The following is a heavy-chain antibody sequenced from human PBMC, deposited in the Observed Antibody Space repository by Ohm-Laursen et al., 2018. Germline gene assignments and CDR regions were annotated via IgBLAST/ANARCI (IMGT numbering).Heavy chain of an antibody. J-gene: IGHJ4*02. D-gene: IGHD6-19*01. CDR3: AGGFSGWWGRIDY. CDR1: GGSFSGYY. V-gene: IGHV4-31*02. Sequence: SQTLSLTCAVYGGSFSGYYRSWIRQHPGKGLEWIGYIYYSGSTYYNASLKSRVPISLDPSKNQFSLKLRSVTAADTAVYYCAGGFSGWWGRIDYWGQGILVTVSS. CDR2: IYYSGST.